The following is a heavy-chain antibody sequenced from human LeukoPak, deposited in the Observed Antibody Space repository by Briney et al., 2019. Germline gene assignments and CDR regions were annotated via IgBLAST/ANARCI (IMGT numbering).Heavy chain of an antibody. CDR3: ARVREGGAIDY. D-gene: IGHD1-26*01. V-gene: IGHV1-2*06. CDR2: INPNSGGT. J-gene: IGHJ4*02. Sequence: ASVKVSCKASGYTFTGYYMHWVRQAPGQGLEWMGRINPNSGGTNYAQKFQGRVTMTRDTSISTAYMELRRLRSDDTAVYYCARVREGGAIDYWGQGTLVTVSS. CDR1: GYTFTGYY.